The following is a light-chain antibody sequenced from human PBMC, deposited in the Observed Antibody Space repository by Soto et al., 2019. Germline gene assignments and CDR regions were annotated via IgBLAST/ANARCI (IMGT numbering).Light chain of an antibody. CDR2: KAS. V-gene: IGKV1-5*03. J-gene: IGKJ1*01. CDR3: QQYSTCPWT. Sequence: DIQMTQSPSTLSASVGDRVTITCRASQTISTLLAWYQQRPVKAPNLLIYKASSLESGVPSRFSGSGSGTEFTINISSLQPDDFASYFCQQYSTCPWTFGQGTKVEVK. CDR1: QTISTL.